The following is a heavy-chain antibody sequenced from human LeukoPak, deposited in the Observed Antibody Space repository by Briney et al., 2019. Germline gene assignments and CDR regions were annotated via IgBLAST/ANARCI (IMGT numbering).Heavy chain of an antibody. D-gene: IGHD2-2*01. CDR1: GYSFTSYW. CDR3: ARRYCSSTSCSRGGGYYFDY. V-gene: IGHV5-51*01. J-gene: IGHJ4*02. CDR2: IYPGDSDT. Sequence: GESLKISCKGSGYSFTSYWIGWVRQIPGKGLEWMGIIYPGDSDTRYSPSFQGQVTISADKSISTAYLQWSSLKASDTAMYYCARRYCSSTSCSRGGGYYFDYWGQGTLVTVSS.